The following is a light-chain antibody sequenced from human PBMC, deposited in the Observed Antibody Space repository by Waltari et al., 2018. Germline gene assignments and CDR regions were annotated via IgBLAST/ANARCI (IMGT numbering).Light chain of an antibody. V-gene: IGLV2-14*03. CDR2: DVN. CDR3: TSYSDNSASPYV. Sequence: QSALTQPASVSGSPGQSITMSCPGTTSDIGVYKPVSWYQQHPGKAPKVVIYDVNKRPSGVPNRFSASKSGNTASLTISGLQPEDEAEYYCTSYSDNSASPYVFGTGTKVTV. CDR1: TSDIGVYKP. J-gene: IGLJ1*01.